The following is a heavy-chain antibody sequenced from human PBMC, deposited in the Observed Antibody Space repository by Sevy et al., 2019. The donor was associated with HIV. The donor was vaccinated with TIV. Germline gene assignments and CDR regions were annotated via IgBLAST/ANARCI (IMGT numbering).Heavy chain of an antibody. CDR3: AAGYTTGWYPGEFDY. Sequence: GGSLRLSCAASGFTFSSYGMHWVRQAPGKGLEWGTGIWYEGSNKYYAESVKGRFTISRDNSKNTLYLQMNSLRAEDTAVYYCAAGYTTGWYPGEFDYWGQGTLVTVSS. D-gene: IGHD6-19*01. CDR2: IWYEGSNK. V-gene: IGHV3-33*08. J-gene: IGHJ4*02. CDR1: GFTFSSYG.